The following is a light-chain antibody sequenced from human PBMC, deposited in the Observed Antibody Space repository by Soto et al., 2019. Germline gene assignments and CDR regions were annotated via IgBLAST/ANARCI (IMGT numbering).Light chain of an antibody. CDR2: KAS. CDR3: QHYDDVLVT. Sequence: DIQMTQSPSTLSGSVGDRVTITCRASQTISSWLAWYQQKPGKAPKLLIYKASTLKTGVPSRFSGLGSGTHFTLTISNLQPEDIATYFCQHYDDVLVTFGGGTKVDIK. J-gene: IGKJ4*01. CDR1: QTISSW. V-gene: IGKV1-5*03.